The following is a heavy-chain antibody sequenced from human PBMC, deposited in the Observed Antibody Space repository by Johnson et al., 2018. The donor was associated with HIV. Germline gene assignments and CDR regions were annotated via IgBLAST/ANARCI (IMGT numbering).Heavy chain of an antibody. J-gene: IGHJ3*02. Sequence: VQLVESGGGVVRPGGSLRLSCAASGFTFSSYDMHWVRQATGKGLEWVSTIGTAGDTYYPGSVKGRFTVSREDAKNSLYLQMNSLRAEDTAVYYCAKEGSSGWYFGDAFDIWGQGTMVTVSS. CDR1: GFTFSSYD. CDR3: AKEGSSGWYFGDAFDI. D-gene: IGHD6-19*01. CDR2: IGTAGDT. V-gene: IGHV3-13*01.